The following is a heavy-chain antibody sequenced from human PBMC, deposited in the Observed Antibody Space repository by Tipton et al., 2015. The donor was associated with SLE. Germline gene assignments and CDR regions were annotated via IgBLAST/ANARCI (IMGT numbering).Heavy chain of an antibody. J-gene: IGHJ3*02. CDR2: IYSGGGT. V-gene: IGHV3-53*05. D-gene: IGHD1-26*01. Sequence: SLRLSCAASGFTVSSNYMSWVRQAPGKGLEWVSVIYSGGGTYYADSVKGRFTISRDNSKNTLYLQMNSLRAEDTAVYYCARVRVGATDDAFDIWGQGTMVTVSS. CDR1: GFTVSSNY. CDR3: ARVRVGATDDAFDI.